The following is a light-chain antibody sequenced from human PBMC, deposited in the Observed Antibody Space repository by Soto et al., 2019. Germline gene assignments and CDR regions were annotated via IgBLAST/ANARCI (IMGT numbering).Light chain of an antibody. CDR2: GAF. V-gene: IGKV3-15*01. CDR3: QQYDNWPWT. CDR1: QSISGT. J-gene: IGKJ1*01. Sequence: EFVLPQSHNHLSEPQAQTATLSVRASQSISGTLAWYQQKPGQAPRLLIYGAFTRATGFPARFSGSGSGTDFTLTITSLQSEDFAVYYCQQYDNWPWTFGQGTKVDIK.